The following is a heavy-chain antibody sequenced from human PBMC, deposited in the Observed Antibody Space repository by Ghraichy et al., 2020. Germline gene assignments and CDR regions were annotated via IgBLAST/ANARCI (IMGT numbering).Heavy chain of an antibody. V-gene: IGHV4-59*01. CDR2: IYYSGST. D-gene: IGHD3-22*01. Sequence: ETLSLTCTVSGGSISSYYWSWIRQPPGKGLEWIGYIYYSGSTNYNPSLKSRVTISVDTSKNQFSLKLSSVTAADTAVYYCARDLDSSGRADYWGQGILVTVSS. J-gene: IGHJ4*02. CDR3: ARDLDSSGRADY. CDR1: GGSISSYY.